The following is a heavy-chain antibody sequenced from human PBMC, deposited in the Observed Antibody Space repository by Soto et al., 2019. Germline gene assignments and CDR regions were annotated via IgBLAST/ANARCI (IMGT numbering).Heavy chain of an antibody. D-gene: IGHD6-19*01. CDR2: ISGSGGST. V-gene: IGHV3-23*01. Sequence: GGSLRLSCAASGFTFSSYAMSWVRQAPGKGLEWVSAISGSGGSTYYADSVKGRFTISRDNSKNTLYLQMNSLRAEDTAVYYCASLPYSSGYLDYWGQGTLVTVSS. CDR3: ASLPYSSGYLDY. CDR1: GFTFSSYA. J-gene: IGHJ4*02.